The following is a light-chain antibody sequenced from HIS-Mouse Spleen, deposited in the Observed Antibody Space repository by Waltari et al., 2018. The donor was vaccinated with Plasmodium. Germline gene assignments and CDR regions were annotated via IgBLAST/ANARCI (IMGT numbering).Light chain of an antibody. Sequence: EIVMTQSPATLSVSPGDRATLSCRASQSVSSNLAWYQQKPGQAPRLLIHGASTRATGIPARFSGSGSGTEFTLTISSLQSEDFAVYYCQQYNNWSFTFGPGTKVDIK. CDR3: QQYNNWSFT. CDR1: QSVSSN. V-gene: IGKV3-15*01. CDR2: GAS. J-gene: IGKJ3*01.